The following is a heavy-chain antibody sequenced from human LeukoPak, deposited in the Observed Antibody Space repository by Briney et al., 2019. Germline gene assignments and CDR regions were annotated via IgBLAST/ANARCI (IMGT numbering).Heavy chain of an antibody. D-gene: IGHD3-22*01. CDR1: GDSISTGSHY. V-gene: IGHV4-61*02. J-gene: IGHJ4*02. Sequence: PSETLPLTCTVSGDSISTGSHYWSWIRQPAGKGLEWIGRIDATGSTKYTPSLKTRVTISVDTSKNQFSLKLSSVTAADTAVYYCARTTYDSSGFYYFDYWGQGTLVTVSS. CDR3: ARTTYDSSGFYYFDY. CDR2: IDATGST.